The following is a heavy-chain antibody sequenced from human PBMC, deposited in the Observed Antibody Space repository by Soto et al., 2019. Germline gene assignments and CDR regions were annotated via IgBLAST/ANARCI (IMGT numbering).Heavy chain of an antibody. CDR1: GVTFTSYA. D-gene: IGHD3-10*01. J-gene: IGHJ4*02. CDR2: ISKSGDST. V-gene: IGHV3-23*01. CDR3: AKGSFGFDY. Sequence: EVQLLESGGGLVQPGGSLRLSCAASGVTFTSYAMTWVRHVPGEGLQWVSSISKSGDSTYYADSVKGRFTTSRDNSKNTLYLQMNSLRAEDTAIYYCAKGSFGFDYWGQGTLVTVSS.